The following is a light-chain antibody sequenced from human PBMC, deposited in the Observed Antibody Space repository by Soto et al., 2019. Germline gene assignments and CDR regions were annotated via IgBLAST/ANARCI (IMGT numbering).Light chain of an antibody. CDR3: SSYTSTSILYV. J-gene: IGLJ1*01. CDR2: EVS. CDR1: SSDVGGYKY. Sequence: QSVLTQPASVSGSPGQSITISCTGTSSDVGGYKYVSWYQQHPGKAPKLMISEVSNRPSGVSNRFSGSKSGNTASLTISGLQAEDEADYYCSSYTSTSILYVFGTGTKLTVL. V-gene: IGLV2-14*01.